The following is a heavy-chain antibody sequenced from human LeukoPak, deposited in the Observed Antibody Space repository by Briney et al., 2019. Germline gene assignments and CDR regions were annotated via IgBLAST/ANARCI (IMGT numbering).Heavy chain of an antibody. J-gene: IGHJ6*02. Sequence: AATLSLTCTVSGGSISSYYWSWIRQPPGKGLEWIGYMYYSGTTNYNPSLKSRITISVDTSKNQFSLKLSSVTAADTAVYYCASQGGYYYYAMDVWGQGTTVTVSS. CDR2: MYYSGTT. CDR3: ASQGGYYYYAMDV. D-gene: IGHD2-15*01. V-gene: IGHV4-59*01. CDR1: GGSISSYY.